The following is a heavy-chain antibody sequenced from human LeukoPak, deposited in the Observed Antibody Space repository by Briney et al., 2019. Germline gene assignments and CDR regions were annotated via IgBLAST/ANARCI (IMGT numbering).Heavy chain of an antibody. CDR3: TTGATSNRNY. CDR1: GFIFSNAW. J-gene: IGHJ4*02. V-gene: IGHV3-15*01. CDR2: VKSKTDGGTI. D-gene: IGHD6-6*01. Sequence: GGSLRLSCAASGFIFSNAWMSWVRQVPGKGLEWIGRVKSKTDGGTIDYTAPAKGRFTISRDGSISTLYLQLSSLTTEDTAVYYCTTGATSNRNYWGQGTLVTVSS.